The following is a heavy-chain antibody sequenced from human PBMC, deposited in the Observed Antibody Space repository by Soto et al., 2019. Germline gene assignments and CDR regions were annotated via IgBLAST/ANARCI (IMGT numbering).Heavy chain of an antibody. CDR2: ISYDGSNK. CDR3: AKEPAAGWCDP. CDR1: GFTFSSYG. J-gene: IGHJ5*02. Sequence: QVQLVESGGGVVQPGRSLRLSCAASGFTFSSYGMHWVRQAPGKGLEWVAVISYDGSNKYYADSVKGRFTISRDNSKNTLYLQMNSLRAEDTAVYYCAKEPAAGWCDPWGQGTLVTVSS. V-gene: IGHV3-30*18. D-gene: IGHD6-13*01.